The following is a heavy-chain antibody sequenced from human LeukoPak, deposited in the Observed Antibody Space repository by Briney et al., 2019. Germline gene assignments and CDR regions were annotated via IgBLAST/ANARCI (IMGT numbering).Heavy chain of an antibody. J-gene: IGHJ4*02. CDR2: ISSSSGTI. D-gene: IGHD3-3*01. Sequence: GGSLRLSCAASGFTINSFSMNWVRQAPGKGLEWVSYISSSSGTIYYADSVKGRFTISRDNAKNSLYLQMNSLRAEDTAVYYCARDYDFWSGYYTGIFDYWGQGTLVTVSS. V-gene: IGHV3-48*01. CDR1: GFTINSFS. CDR3: ARDYDFWSGYYTGIFDY.